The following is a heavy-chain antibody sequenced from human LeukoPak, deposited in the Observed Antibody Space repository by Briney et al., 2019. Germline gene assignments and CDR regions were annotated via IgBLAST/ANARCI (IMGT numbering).Heavy chain of an antibody. Sequence: GASVKVSCKASGYTFENNGVTWVRQAPGQGLEWVGWISAYGGSTKFAPTFRDRVTLTTDTSTYTAHMELRSLGSDDTAVYYCARAGHLSPFDRWGQGSLVIVSS. CDR3: ARAGHLSPFDR. CDR1: GYTFENNG. J-gene: IGHJ4*02. V-gene: IGHV1-18*01. CDR2: ISAYGGST.